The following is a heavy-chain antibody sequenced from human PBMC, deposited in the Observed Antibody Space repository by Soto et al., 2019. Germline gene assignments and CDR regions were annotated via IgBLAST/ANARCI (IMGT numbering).Heavy chain of an antibody. CDR2: IYYSGTT. CDR1: RGPISGFNHY. J-gene: IGHJ4*02. Sequence: PSETLSLTCTVSRGPISGFNHYWDWIRQPPGKGLEWIGTIYYSGTTIYNPSLQSRVTMSVDTSKRQFSLKVSSVNAADTAVYFCARRALDGPRHHYFHYWGQGARVTVSS. D-gene: IGHD6-6*01. V-gene: IGHV4-39*01. CDR3: ARRALDGPRHHYFHY.